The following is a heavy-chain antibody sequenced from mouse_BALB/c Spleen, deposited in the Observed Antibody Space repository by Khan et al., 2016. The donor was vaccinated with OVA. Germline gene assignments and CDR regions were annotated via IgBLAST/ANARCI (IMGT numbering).Heavy chain of an antibody. CDR1: GYTFTNYG. Sequence: QIQLVQSGPELKKPGETVKISCKAPGYTFTNYGMNWVKQAPGKGLKWMGWINTYTGEPTYADDFKGRFAFSLETSASTAYLQINNLKNEDTATXFCARRGDGDWFAYWGQGTLVTVSA. CDR3: ARRGDGDWFAY. V-gene: IGHV9-3-1*01. D-gene: IGHD2-13*01. J-gene: IGHJ3*01. CDR2: INTYTGEP.